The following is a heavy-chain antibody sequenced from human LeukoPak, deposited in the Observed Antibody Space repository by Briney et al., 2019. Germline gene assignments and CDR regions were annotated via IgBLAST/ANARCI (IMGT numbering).Heavy chain of an antibody. CDR2: ISWNSGNI. CDR1: GFTFADYA. Sequence: GGSLRLSCAASGFTFADYAMHWVRQTPGKGLEWVSGISWNSGNIDYADSVKGRFTISRDNAKNSLYLQMNSLRAEDTALYYCAKGRGYNYGYIFGYLGYWGQGTLVTVSS. V-gene: IGHV3-9*01. J-gene: IGHJ4*02. CDR3: AKGRGYNYGYIFGYLGY. D-gene: IGHD5-18*01.